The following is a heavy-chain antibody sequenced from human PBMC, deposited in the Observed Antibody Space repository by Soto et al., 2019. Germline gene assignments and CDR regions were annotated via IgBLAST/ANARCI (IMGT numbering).Heavy chain of an antibody. V-gene: IGHV4-59*01. CDR1: GGSISSSH. D-gene: IGHD3-22*01. J-gene: IGHJ4*02. CDR2: IHYSGST. CDR3: ARSMDVTLTVVDRDEYFDS. Sequence: PSETLSLTSTVSGGSISSSHWSWIRQPPGKGLEWIGYIHYSGSTNYNPSLESRVTISVDTSKNQFSLKLSSVTAADTAVYYCARSMDVTLTVVDRDEYFDSWGQGTLVTVSS.